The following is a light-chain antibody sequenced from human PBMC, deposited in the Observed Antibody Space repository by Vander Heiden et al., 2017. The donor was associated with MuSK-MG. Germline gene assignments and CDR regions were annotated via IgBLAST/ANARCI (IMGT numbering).Light chain of an antibody. Sequence: IVFTQSPATLSLSPGERATLSCRASQSVSSYLAWYQQKPGQAPRLLIYDASNRATGIPARFSGSGSGTDFTLTISSLEPEDFAVYYCQQRCNWPITFGQGTRMEIK. CDR1: QSVSSY. CDR3: QQRCNWPIT. CDR2: DAS. J-gene: IGKJ5*01. V-gene: IGKV3-11*01.